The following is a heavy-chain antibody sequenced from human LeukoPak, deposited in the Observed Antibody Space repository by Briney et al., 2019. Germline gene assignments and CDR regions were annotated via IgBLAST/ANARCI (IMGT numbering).Heavy chain of an antibody. D-gene: IGHD2-15*01. V-gene: IGHV4-59*05. J-gene: IGHJ5*02. CDR3: AAQDVNWFDP. Sequence: SETLSLTCTVSGGFATHYGWSWIRQPPGKGLEWIGSIYDSGSTYYNPSLKSRVTISVDTSKNQFSLKLNSVTAADTAVYYCAAQDVNWFDPWGQGTLVTVSS. CDR2: IYDSGST. CDR1: GGFATHYG.